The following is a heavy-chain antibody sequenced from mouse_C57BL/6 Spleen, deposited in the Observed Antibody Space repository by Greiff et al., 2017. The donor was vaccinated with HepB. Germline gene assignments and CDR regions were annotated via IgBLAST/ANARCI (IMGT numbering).Heavy chain of an antibody. V-gene: IGHV1-26*01. D-gene: IGHD2-5*01. J-gene: IGHJ2*01. CDR2: INPNNGGT. CDR3: ARGSNYGYFDY. CDR1: GYTFTDYY. Sequence: VQLQQSGPELVKPGASVKISCKASGYTFTDYYMNWVKQSHGKSLEWIGDINPNNGGTSYNQKFKGKATLTVDKSSSTAYMELRSLTSEDSAVYYCARGSNYGYFDYWGQGTTLTVSS.